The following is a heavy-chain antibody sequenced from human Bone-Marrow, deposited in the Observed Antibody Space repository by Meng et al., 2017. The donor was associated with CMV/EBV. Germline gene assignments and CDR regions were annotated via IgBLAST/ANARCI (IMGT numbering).Heavy chain of an antibody. CDR1: GFSFATYA. J-gene: IGHJ4*02. V-gene: IGHV3-23*01. CDR2: ISGSGETT. Sequence: GESLKISCAGSGFSFATYALSWVRQTPGKGLEWVSSISGSGETTYYADSVKGRFTVSRDNSRDTVHLQMDSLRAEDTATYYCAKRGEVCDDANCYYCCNSWAQGALATFPS. D-gene: IGHD2-21*01. CDR3: AKRGEVCDDANCYYCCNS.